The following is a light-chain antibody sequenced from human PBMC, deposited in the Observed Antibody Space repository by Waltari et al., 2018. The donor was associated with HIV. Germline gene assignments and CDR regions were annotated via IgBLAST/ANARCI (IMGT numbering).Light chain of an antibody. Sequence: VVTQSPDSLAVSVGGRATTNCKSSPSLLYSSNNKSSLPGNQEKAGQRPKLPIYWAATRAAGVADRFSGSGSATDFTLTISSLQAEDGAVYYCQQYDSVPYTFGQGTKLEIK. J-gene: IGKJ2*01. V-gene: IGKV4-1*01. CDR1: PSLLYSSNNKSS. CDR3: QQYDSVPYT. CDR2: WAA.